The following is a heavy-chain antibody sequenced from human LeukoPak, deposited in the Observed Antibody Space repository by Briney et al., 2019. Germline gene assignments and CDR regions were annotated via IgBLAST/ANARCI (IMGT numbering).Heavy chain of an antibody. V-gene: IGHV3-30*04. Sequence: GGSLRLSCAASGFTFSSYAMHWVRQAPGKGLEWVAVISYDGSNKYYADSVKGRFTISRDNSKNTLYLQMNSLRAEDTAVYYCARAPSAAGSWGQGTLVTVSS. CDR2: ISYDGSNK. CDR1: GFTFSSYA. CDR3: ARAPSAAGS. J-gene: IGHJ5*02. D-gene: IGHD6-19*01.